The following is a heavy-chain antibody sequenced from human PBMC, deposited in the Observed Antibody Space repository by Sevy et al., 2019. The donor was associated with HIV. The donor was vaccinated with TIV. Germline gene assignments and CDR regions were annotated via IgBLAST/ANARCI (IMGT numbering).Heavy chain of an antibody. Sequence: ASVKVSCKVSGYTLSELSMHWVRQAPGKGLEWMGSFDPEDDETIFAQKFQGRVTMTEDTLTDTAYMELSSLRSEDTAVYYCATTKDYYPTSASPFDSWGQGTLVTVSS. CDR1: GYTLSELS. CDR3: ATTKDYYPTSASPFDS. J-gene: IGHJ4*02. CDR2: FDPEDDET. D-gene: IGHD3-22*01. V-gene: IGHV1-24*01.